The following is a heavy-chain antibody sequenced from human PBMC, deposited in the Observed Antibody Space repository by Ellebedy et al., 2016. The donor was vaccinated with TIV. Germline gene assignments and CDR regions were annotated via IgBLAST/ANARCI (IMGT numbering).Heavy chain of an antibody. CDR2: IYYSGST. V-gene: IGHV4-31*03. D-gene: IGHD2-15*01. CDR1: GGSISSGGYY. J-gene: IGHJ6*02. Sequence: SETLSLXCTVSGGSISSGGYYWSWIRQHPGKGLEWIGYIYYSGSTYYNPSLKSRVTISVDTSKNQFSLKLSSVTAADTAVYYCARDQTRQGYYYYYYGMDVWGQGTTVTVSS. CDR3: ARDQTRQGYYYYYYGMDV.